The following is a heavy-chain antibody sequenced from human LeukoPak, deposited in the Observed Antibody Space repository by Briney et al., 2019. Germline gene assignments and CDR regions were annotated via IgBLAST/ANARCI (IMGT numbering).Heavy chain of an antibody. CDR2: IYYSGST. CDR1: GGSISSYY. D-gene: IGHD2-2*02. V-gene: IGHV4-59*12. CDR3: AREIGYCSSTSCYKTPGFDP. Sequence: ASETLSLTCTVSGGSISSYYWSWIRQPPGKGLEWIGYIYYSGSTNYNPSLKSRVTISVDTSKNQFSLKLSSVTAADTAVYYCAREIGYCSSTSCYKTPGFDPWGQGTLVTVSS. J-gene: IGHJ5*02.